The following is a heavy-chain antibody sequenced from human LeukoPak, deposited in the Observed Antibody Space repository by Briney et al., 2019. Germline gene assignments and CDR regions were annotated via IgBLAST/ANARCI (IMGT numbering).Heavy chain of an antibody. CDR3: ARGAVVLLWFGELFGRAWFDP. V-gene: IGHV4-34*01. J-gene: IGHJ5*02. CDR1: GGSFSGYY. D-gene: IGHD3-10*01. CDR2: INHSGST. Sequence: SETLPLTCAVYGGSFSGYYWSWIRQPPGKGLEWIGEINHSGSTNYNPSLKSRVTISVDTSKNQFSLKLSSVTAADTAVYYCARGAVVLLWFGELFGRAWFDPWGQGTLVTVSS.